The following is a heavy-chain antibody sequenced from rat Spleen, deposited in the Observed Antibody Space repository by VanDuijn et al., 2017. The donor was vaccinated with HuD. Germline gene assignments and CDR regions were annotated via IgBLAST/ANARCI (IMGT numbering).Heavy chain of an antibody. CDR2: IWGNGNT. CDR1: GFSLTAFH. J-gene: IGHJ2*01. Sequence: QVRLKESGPGLVQPSQTLSLTCTVSGFSLTAFHVHWVRQPPGKGLEWMGLIWGNGNTNYNSALKSRLSISKDTSKNQVFLNVNSLQTEDTATYFCARDLGGAVDWGQGVMVTVSS. D-gene: IGHD4-6*01. V-gene: IGHV2S54*01. CDR3: ARDLGGAVD.